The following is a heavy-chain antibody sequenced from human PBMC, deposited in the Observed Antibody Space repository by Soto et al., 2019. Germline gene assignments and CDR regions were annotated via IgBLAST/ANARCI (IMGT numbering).Heavy chain of an antibody. Sequence: EVQLLESGGGLVQPGGSLRLSCAASGFTFSSYAMSWVRQAPGKGLEWVSVISGSGINTYYADSVKGRFTISRDNSKNTLYLQINSQRHEETPVYYCAKRGYDWETYYYYCYMGVWGKGTTVTGSS. CDR2: ISGSGINT. V-gene: IGHV3-23*01. CDR3: AKRGYDWETYYYYCYMGV. J-gene: IGHJ6*03. CDR1: GFTFSSYA. D-gene: IGHD5-12*01.